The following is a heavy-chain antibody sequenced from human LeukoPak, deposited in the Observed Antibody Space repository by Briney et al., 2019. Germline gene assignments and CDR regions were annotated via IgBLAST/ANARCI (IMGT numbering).Heavy chain of an antibody. CDR2: VNPYSGDT. D-gene: IGHD6-6*01. CDR3: ARGAWTSSFDY. J-gene: IGHJ4*02. CDR1: GYTFTSYD. V-gene: IGHV1-8*01. Sequence: GASVKVSCKASGYTFTSYDVNWVRQATGQGLAWMGWVNPYSGDTAYAQNFQGRVTMTRDTSINTAYMELSSLRSEDTAVYYCARGAWTSSFDYWGQGTLVTVCS.